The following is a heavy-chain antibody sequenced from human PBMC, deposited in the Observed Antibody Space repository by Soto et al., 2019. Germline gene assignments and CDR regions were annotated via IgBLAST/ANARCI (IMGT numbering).Heavy chain of an antibody. CDR2: IYYSGST. D-gene: IGHD4-4*01. CDR1: GGSISSGDYY. J-gene: IGHJ6*02. V-gene: IGHV4-30-4*01. Sequence: QVQLQESGPGLVKPSQTLSLTCTVSGGSISSGDYYWRWIRQPPGKGLEWIGYIYYSGSTYYNPSLNSRVNISVDTSKNQFSLKLSSVTAADTAVYYCARISNYDYYYYGMDVWGQGTTVTVSS. CDR3: ARISNYDYYYYGMDV.